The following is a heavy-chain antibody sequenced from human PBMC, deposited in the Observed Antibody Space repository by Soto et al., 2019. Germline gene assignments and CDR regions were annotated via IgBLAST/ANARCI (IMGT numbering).Heavy chain of an antibody. CDR1: GRSISSWGYY. CDR2: IYYSEST. V-gene: IGHV4-39*01. CDR3: ATSNWFDP. Sequence: QLQLQESGPGLVKPSETLSLTCTVSGRSISSWGYYWGWIRQPPGKGPEWIGTIYYSESTYYKPAPRSRVTLSVDTCKNQFSLKRSALTAADTAVYYCATSNWFDPWGQGTLVTVSS. J-gene: IGHJ5*02.